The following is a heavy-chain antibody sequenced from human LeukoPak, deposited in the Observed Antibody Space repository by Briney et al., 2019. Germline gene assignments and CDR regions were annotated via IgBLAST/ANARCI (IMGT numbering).Heavy chain of an antibody. CDR3: ARDLVTVTKGFDI. Sequence: SETLSLTCAVSDDSFSSHYWTWIRQPPGKGLEWIGHISYIGSTNYNPSLKSRVTISIDTSKNQFSLKLTPVTAADTAVYYCARDLVTVTKGFDIWGQGTMVSVSS. CDR1: DDSFSSHY. V-gene: IGHV4-59*11. D-gene: IGHD4-17*01. J-gene: IGHJ3*02. CDR2: ISYIGST.